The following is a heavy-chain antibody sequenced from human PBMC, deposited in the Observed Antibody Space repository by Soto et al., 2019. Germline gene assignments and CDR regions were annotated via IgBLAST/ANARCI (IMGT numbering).Heavy chain of an antibody. CDR2: IWYDGSNK. CDR1: GFTFSSYG. J-gene: IGHJ4*02. Sequence: QVQLVESGGGVVQPGRSLRLSCAASGFTFSSYGMHWVRQAPGKGLEWVAVIWYDGSNKYYADSVKGRFTISRDNSKNTLYLQMNSLRAEDTAVYYCARDHGDSRFDYWGQGTLVTVSS. CDR3: ARDHGDSRFDY. V-gene: IGHV3-33*01. D-gene: IGHD4-17*01.